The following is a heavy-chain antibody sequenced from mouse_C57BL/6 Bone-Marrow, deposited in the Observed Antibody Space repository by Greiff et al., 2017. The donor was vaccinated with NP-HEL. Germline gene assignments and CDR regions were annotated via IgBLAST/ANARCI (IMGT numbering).Heavy chain of an antibody. CDR3: ARDNYDVEYAMDY. J-gene: IGHJ4*01. D-gene: IGHD2-3*01. Sequence: EVKVEESGGGLVKPGGSLKLSCAASGFTFSSYAMSWVRQTPEKRLEWVATISDGGSYTYYPDNVKGRFTISRDNAKNNLYLQMSHLKSEDTAMYYCARDNYDVEYAMDYWGQGTSVTVSS. CDR2: ISDGGSYT. V-gene: IGHV5-4*01. CDR1: GFTFSSYA.